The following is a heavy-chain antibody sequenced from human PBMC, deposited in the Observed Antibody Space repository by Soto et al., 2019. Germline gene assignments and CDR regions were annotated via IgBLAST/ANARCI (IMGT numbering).Heavy chain of an antibody. CDR3: ARDLVPYGSGSYTPPHP. CDR1: GFTFSSYA. J-gene: IGHJ5*02. D-gene: IGHD3-10*01. V-gene: IGHV3-30-3*01. Sequence: QVQLVESGGGVVQPGRSLRLSCAASGFTFSSYAMHWVRQAPGKGLEWVAVISYDGSNKYYADSVKGRFTISRDNSKNTLYLPMNSLRAEDTAVYYCARDLVPYGSGSYTPPHPWGQGTLVTVSS. CDR2: ISYDGSNK.